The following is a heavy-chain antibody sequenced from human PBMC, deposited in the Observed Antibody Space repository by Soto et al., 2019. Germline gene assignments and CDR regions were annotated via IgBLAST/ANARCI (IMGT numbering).Heavy chain of an antibody. V-gene: IGHV4-39*01. Sequence: SDTLSLTFTVTGDSISSKSYYWGWIRQPPGKGLELIGTIYYSGSTYNNPSLRSRVSMSIDTSKYQFSLKLKSVTAADTALYLCARQRTSVVTIAYFHXLGPGSLVTVSX. J-gene: IGHJ4*02. CDR3: ARQRTSVVTIAYFHX. D-gene: IGHD2-21*02. CDR1: GDSISSKSYY. CDR2: IYYSGST.